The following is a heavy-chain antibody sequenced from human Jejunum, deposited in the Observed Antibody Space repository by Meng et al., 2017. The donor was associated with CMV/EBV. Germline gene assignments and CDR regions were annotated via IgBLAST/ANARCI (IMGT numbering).Heavy chain of an antibody. D-gene: IGHD1-14*01. Sequence: SLPCLVSGGSISSYYWSWIRQPPGKGLEWIGYIYYSGSTNYNPSLKSRVTISVDTSKNQFSLKLSSVTAADTAVYYCARNPGMDVWGQGTTVTVSS. J-gene: IGHJ6*02. CDR2: IYYSGST. CDR1: GGSISSYY. CDR3: ARNPGMDV. V-gene: IGHV4-59*01.